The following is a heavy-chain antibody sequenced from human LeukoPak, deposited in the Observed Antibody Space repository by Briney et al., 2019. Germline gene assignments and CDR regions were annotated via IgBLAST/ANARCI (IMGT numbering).Heavy chain of an antibody. D-gene: IGHD3-10*01. V-gene: IGHV3-23*01. CDR1: GFAFSSHA. Sequence: GGSLRLSCAASGFAFSSHAMTWVRQAPGKGLEWVSAISISGDRTYYAHSVKGRFTISRDNSKNTVYLQMNSLRAEDTAVYYCAKDTAKVGGFRDAFDIWGQGTMVTVSS. CDR2: ISISGDRT. CDR3: AKDTAKVGGFRDAFDI. J-gene: IGHJ3*02.